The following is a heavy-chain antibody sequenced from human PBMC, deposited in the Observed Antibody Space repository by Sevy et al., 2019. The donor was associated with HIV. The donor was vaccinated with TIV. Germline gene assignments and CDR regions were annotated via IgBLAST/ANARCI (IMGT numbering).Heavy chain of an antibody. CDR1: GFTFSDFW. V-gene: IGHV3-7*01. J-gene: IGHJ5*02. Sequence: GGSLRLSCAVSGFTFSDFWMTWVRQSPGKGLEWVAYINQDERNINLLDSVRGRFTISRDNAKNSLYLQMDSLRAEDTAIYYCARDPDWGALDRWGQGTLVTVSS. CDR2: INQDERNI. CDR3: ARDPDWGALDR. D-gene: IGHD7-27*01.